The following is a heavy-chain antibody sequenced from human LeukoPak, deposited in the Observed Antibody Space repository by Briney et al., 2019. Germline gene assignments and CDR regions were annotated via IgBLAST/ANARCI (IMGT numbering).Heavy chain of an antibody. D-gene: IGHD3-22*01. CDR1: GFTFSDYY. CDR2: ISXXXXTI. V-gene: IGHV3-11*01. J-gene: IGHJ4*02. Sequence: GGSLRLSCAASGFTFSDYYXXXXXXAXGXXXXXXXXISXXXXTIYYADXXXXXXXXXRDNAKNSLYLQMNSLXAEDTAVYYCARTYYYDSSGYYYHWGQGTLVTVSS. CDR3: ARTYYYDSSGYYYH.